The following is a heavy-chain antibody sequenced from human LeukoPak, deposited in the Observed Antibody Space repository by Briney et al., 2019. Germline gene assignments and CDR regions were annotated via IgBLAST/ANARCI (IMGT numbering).Heavy chain of an antibody. J-gene: IGHJ5*02. Sequence: SETLSLTCAVYGGSFSGYYWSWLRQPPGKGLEWIGEINHSGSTNYNPSLKSRVTISVDTSKNQFSLKLSSVSAADTAVYYCARGRVYCSGGSCYWGWFNWFDPWGQGTLVTVSS. D-gene: IGHD2-15*01. CDR2: INHSGST. V-gene: IGHV4-34*01. CDR3: ARGRVYCSGGSCYWGWFNWFDP. CDR1: GGSFSGYY.